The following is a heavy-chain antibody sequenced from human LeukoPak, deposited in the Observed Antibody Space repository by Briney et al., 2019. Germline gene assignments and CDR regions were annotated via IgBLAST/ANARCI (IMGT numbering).Heavy chain of an antibody. V-gene: IGHV4-59*08. J-gene: IGHJ4*02. CDR3: ARHHGSGSLTD. CDR2: IYYTGST. D-gene: IGHD3-10*01. Sequence: SETLSLTCTVSGGSISSHYWSWIRQPPGKGLEWIGYIYYTGSTNYNPSLKSRISISLDSSKTQFSLGLSSVTAADTAIYFCARHHGSGSLTDWGQGTLVTVSS. CDR1: GGSISSHY.